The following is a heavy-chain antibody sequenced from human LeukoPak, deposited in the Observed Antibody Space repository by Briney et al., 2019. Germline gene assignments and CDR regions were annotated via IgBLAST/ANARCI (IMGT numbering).Heavy chain of an antibody. CDR3: ARLWGTTFDY. V-gene: IGHV4-59*08. D-gene: IGHD3-16*01. CDR1: GDSFSSYY. J-gene: IGHJ4*02. Sequence: KTSETLSLTCTVSGDSFSSYYWSWIRQPPGKGLEWIGYIDYSGDTNYSPALKSRVTISVDTSKKQLSLRLSSVTAADTGVYYCARLWGTTFDYWGQGRLVTVSS. CDR2: IDYSGDT.